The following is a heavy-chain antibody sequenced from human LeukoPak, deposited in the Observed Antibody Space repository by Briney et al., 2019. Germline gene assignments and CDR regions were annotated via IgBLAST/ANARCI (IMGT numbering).Heavy chain of an antibody. Sequence: GGSLRLSCAGSGDSFISHTMIWVRQAPGKGLEWISYIGYSGSPIYYADSVKGRFGISRDDAKTSLYLHMDSLRAEDTAIYYCAREYDSRARFASWGQGILVTVSS. CDR2: IGYSGSPI. D-gene: IGHD4-11*01. J-gene: IGHJ4*02. CDR3: AREYDSRARFAS. CDR1: GDSFISHT. V-gene: IGHV3-48*01.